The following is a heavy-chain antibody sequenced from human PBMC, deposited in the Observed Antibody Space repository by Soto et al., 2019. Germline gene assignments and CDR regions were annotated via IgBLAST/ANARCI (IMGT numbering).Heavy chain of an antibody. CDR1: GYTFTSYY. Sequence: QVQLVQSGAEVKKPGASVKVSCKASGYTFTSYYMHWVRQAPGQGLEWMGIINPSGGSTSYAQKFQGRVTMTRDTSTSTVYMELSSLRSEDTAVYYCARAGYCSSTSCYSPGTAGWFGPWGQGTLVTVSS. J-gene: IGHJ5*02. D-gene: IGHD2-2*02. CDR2: INPSGGST. CDR3: ARAGYCSSTSCYSPGTAGWFGP. V-gene: IGHV1-46*01.